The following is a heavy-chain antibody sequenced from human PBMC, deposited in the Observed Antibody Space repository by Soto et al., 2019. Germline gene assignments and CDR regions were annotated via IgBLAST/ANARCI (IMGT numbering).Heavy chain of an antibody. D-gene: IGHD1-26*01. V-gene: IGHV3-7*03. Sequence: PWGSLRLSCAASGFTFSSYWMSWVRQAPGKGLEWVANIKQDGSEKYYVDSVKGRFTISRDNAKNSLYLQMNSLRAEDTAVYYCARDSGPGAFDIWGQGTMVTVSS. CDR1: GFTFSSYW. J-gene: IGHJ3*02. CDR2: IKQDGSEK. CDR3: ARDSGPGAFDI.